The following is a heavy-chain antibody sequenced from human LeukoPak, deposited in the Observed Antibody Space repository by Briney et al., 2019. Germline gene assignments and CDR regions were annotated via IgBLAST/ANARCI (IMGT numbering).Heavy chain of an antibody. CDR1: GYNFAIYW. J-gene: IGHJ4*02. D-gene: IGHD4-17*01. CDR3: ARLTGDYAFDY. V-gene: IGHV5-51*01. CDR2: IYPDDSDT. Sequence: GESLKISCQGSGYNFAIYWVAWVRQMPGKGLEWMGPIYPDDSDTRYSPSFQGQVTISADRSIATAYLQWSSLKASDTAMYYCARLTGDYAFDYWGQGTLVTVSS.